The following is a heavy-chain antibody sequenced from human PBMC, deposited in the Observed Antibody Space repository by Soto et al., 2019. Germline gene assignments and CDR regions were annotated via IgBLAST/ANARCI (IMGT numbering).Heavy chain of an antibody. CDR1: GGSISSYY. V-gene: IGHV4-59*01. D-gene: IGHD2-15*01. CDR3: ARGSYCCGGSCYPHGTPYS. CDR2: IYYSGST. J-gene: IGHJ4*02. Sequence: QVQLQESGPGLVKPSETLSLTCTVSGGSISSYYWSWIRQPPGKGLEWSGSIYYSGSTNYNPSLKFRVSLSVDTAKNHSALMLSSVTAADTAVYYCARGSYCCGGSCYPHGTPYSWGQETLVTVSS.